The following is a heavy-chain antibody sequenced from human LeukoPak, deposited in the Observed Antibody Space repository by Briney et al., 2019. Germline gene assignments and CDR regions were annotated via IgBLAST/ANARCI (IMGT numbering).Heavy chain of an antibody. D-gene: IGHD3-3*01. V-gene: IGHV3-23*01. CDR2: ISGSGGST. CDR3: AKAPQPHYDFWSPFDY. Sequence: GGSLRLSCAASRFTFRSYAMSWVRQAPGKGLEWVSAISGSGGSTYYADSVKGRFTISRDNSKNTLYLQMNSLRAEDTAVYYCAKAPQPHYDFWSPFDYWGQGTLVTVSS. CDR1: RFTFRSYA. J-gene: IGHJ4*02.